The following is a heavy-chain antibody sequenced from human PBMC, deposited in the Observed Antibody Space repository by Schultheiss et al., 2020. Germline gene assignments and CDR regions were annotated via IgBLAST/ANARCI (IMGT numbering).Heavy chain of an antibody. D-gene: IGHD3-10*01. CDR3: ARRLYVSGSYVSYYYYYGMDV. V-gene: IGHV1-8*01. J-gene: IGHJ6*02. CDR1: GYTFTSYD. Sequence: ASVKVSCKASGYTFTSYDINWVRQATGQGLEWMGWMNPNSRNTGYAQKFQGRVTMTRNSSISTAYMELSSLRSEDTAVYYCARRLYVSGSYVSYYYYYGMDVWGQGTTVTVSS. CDR2: MNPNSRNT.